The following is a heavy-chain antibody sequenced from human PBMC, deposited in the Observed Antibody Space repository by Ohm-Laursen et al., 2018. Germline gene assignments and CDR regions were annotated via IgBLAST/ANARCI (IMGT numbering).Heavy chain of an antibody. Sequence: SLRLSCTAPGFTFSNYAMSWVRQAPGKGLEWVSAISDDGKATFYADSLKGRFTISRDNTKNTLYLQMNSLRADDTAVYYCAKRAQVRYFDYWGQGTLVTVSS. CDR3: AKRAQVRYFDY. J-gene: IGHJ4*02. D-gene: IGHD3-9*01. CDR2: ISDDGKAT. CDR1: GFTFSNYA. V-gene: IGHV3-23*01.